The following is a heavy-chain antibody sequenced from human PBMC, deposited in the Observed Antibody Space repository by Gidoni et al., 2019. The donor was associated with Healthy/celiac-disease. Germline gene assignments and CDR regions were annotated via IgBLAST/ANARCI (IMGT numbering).Heavy chain of an antibody. CDR2: IYYSGST. J-gene: IGHJ3*02. CDR1: GGSVSSGSYY. D-gene: IGHD1-26*01. V-gene: IGHV4-61*01. Sequence: QVQLQESGPGLVKPSETLSLTCTVSGGSVSSGSYYWSWIRQPPGKGLEWIGYIYYSGSTKYNPSLKSRVTISVDTSKNQFSLKLSSVTAADTAVYYCAGGEWELLGGAFDIWGQGTMVTVSS. CDR3: AGGEWELLGGAFDI.